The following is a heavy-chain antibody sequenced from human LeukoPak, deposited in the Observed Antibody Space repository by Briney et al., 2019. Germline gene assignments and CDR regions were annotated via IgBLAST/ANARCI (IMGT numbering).Heavy chain of an antibody. CDR2: ITGSGGST. J-gene: IGHJ4*02. CDR1: GFTFSSYA. Sequence: GGSLRLSCAASGFTFSSYAMSWVRQAPGKGLEWVSTITGSGGSTSYAASVKGRFTISRDNSKNTLYLQVNSLRAEDTAVYYCAKMAGGVYSSSWHLDYWGQGTLVTVSS. D-gene: IGHD6-13*01. V-gene: IGHV3-23*01. CDR3: AKMAGGVYSSSWHLDY.